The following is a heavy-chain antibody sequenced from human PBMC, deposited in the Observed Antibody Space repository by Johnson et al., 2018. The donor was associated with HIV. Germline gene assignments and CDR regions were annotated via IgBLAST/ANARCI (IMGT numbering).Heavy chain of an antibody. Sequence: VQLVESGGGLVQPGRSLRLSCAASGFTFDDYAMHWVRQAPGKGLEWVSGIYSGGSTYYADSVKGRFTISKDNAKNSLYLQINSLSPEDRAVYYCVRWGSGWSAFDVWGQGTMVTVSS. CDR1: GFTFDDYA. D-gene: IGHD6-19*01. J-gene: IGHJ3*01. CDR2: IYSGGST. CDR3: VRWGSGWSAFDV. V-gene: IGHV3-9*01.